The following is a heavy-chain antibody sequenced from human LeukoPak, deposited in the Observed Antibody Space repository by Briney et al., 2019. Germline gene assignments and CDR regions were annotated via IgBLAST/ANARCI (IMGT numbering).Heavy chain of an antibody. D-gene: IGHD2-2*01. J-gene: IGHJ4*02. CDR2: IYYSGST. CDR1: GGSISSSSYY. CDR3: ARQRSLSVVVPAAPYYFDY. V-gene: IGHV4-39*01. Sequence: SETLCLTYTVSGGSISSSSYYWGWIRQPPGKGLEWIGSIYYSGSTYYNPSLKSRVTISVDTSKNQFSLKLSSVTAADTAVYYCARQRSLSVVVPAAPYYFDYWGQGTLVTVSS.